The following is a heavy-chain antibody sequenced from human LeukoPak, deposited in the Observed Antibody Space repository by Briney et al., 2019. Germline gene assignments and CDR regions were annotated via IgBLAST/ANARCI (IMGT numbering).Heavy chain of an antibody. CDR3: ARAVGPFDY. CDR2: IWNDGSKK. D-gene: IGHD3-16*01. J-gene: IGHJ4*02. Sequence: GGSLRLSCAASGFTFSSYGMHWVCQAPGKGLEWVADIWNDGSKKYYVDSVKGRFTISRDNSKDTLYLQMNRLRVEDTAVYYWARAVGPFDYWGQGTLVTVSS. V-gene: IGHV3-33*08. CDR1: GFTFSSYG.